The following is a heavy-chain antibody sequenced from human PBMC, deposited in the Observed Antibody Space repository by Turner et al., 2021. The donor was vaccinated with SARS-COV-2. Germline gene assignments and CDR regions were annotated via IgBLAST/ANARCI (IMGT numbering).Heavy chain of an antibody. Sequence: QVQLVQSGAEVKKPGALVKVSCKASGYTFTSYDINWVRQATGQGLEWMGWMNPNSGNTGYAQKFQGRDTMTRNTSISTAYMELSSLRSDDPAVYYCARVVQVTVWFDPWGQGTLVTVSS. V-gene: IGHV1-8*01. CDR1: GYTFTSYD. D-gene: IGHD2-21*02. CDR2: MNPNSGNT. CDR3: ARVVQVTVWFDP. J-gene: IGHJ5*02.